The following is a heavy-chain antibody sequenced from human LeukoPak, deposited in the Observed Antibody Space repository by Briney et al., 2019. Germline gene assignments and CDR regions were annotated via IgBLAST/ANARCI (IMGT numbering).Heavy chain of an antibody. CDR3: ARDGSSWSGLYYYYYMDV. J-gene: IGHJ6*03. CDR2: ISSSSSTI. Sequence: GGSLRLSCAASGFTFSSYSMNWVRQAPGKGLEWVSYISSSSSTIYYADSVKGRFTISRDNAKNSLYLQMNSLRAEDTAVYYCARDGSSWSGLYYYYYMDVWGKGTTVTVSS. V-gene: IGHV3-48*01. D-gene: IGHD6-13*01. CDR1: GFTFSSYS.